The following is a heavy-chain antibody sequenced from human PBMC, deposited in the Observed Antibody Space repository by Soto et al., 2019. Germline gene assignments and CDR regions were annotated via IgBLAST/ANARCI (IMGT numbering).Heavy chain of an antibody. CDR1: GFTFSNYW. V-gene: IGHV3-74*01. CDR3: GTTFEY. D-gene: IGHD1-26*01. J-gene: IGHJ4*02. CDR2: INNDGSRT. Sequence: EVQVVESGGALVQPGGSLRLSCAASGFTFSNYWMHWVRQVPGEGLVWVSSINNDGSRTWYADSVRGRIAMSRDNARNLVYLQITSLRAEDTAVYYCGTTFEYWGQGARVTVSS.